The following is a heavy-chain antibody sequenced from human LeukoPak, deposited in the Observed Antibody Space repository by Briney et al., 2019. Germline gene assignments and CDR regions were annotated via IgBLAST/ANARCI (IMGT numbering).Heavy chain of an antibody. Sequence: GGSLRLSCATSGFTFNTYWMTWVRQVPGKGLEWVANIKQDGSEKNYVDSVKGRFTISRDNAKNSLYLQMNNLRAEDTAVYSCARDQGTTVTSYAFDIWGKGTMVTVSS. CDR3: ARDQGTTVTSYAFDI. V-gene: IGHV3-7*01. D-gene: IGHD4-17*01. CDR2: IKQDGSEK. CDR1: GFTFNTYW. J-gene: IGHJ3*02.